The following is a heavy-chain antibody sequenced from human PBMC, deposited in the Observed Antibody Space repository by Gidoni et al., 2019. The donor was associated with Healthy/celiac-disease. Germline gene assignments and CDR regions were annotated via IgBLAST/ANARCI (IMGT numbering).Heavy chain of an antibody. CDR2: SSGIGGST. CDR3: AKDPFGVVTPRGY. J-gene: IGHJ4*02. Sequence: EVQLLEAGGGLVQPGGSLRPTCAAYGFTLSSYAMSWVRQAPGEGLGWVSASSGIGGSTYYADAVKGRFTISRDKSKDTLYLQMNSLRAEDTAVYYCAKDPFGVVTPRGYWGQGTLVTVSS. D-gene: IGHD3-3*01. V-gene: IGHV3-23*01. CDR1: GFTLSSYA.